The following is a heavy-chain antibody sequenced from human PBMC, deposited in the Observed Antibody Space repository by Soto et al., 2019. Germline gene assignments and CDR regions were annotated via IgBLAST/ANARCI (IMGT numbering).Heavy chain of an antibody. CDR1: GFSFSSYA. CDR3: AKEYYDGPSNPYSDLYFDS. J-gene: IGHJ4*02. V-gene: IGHV3-23*01. Sequence: GGSLRLSCAASGFSFSSYAMSWVRQAPSQGLEWVSSITTRGGRTYYADSVRGRFTISRDNFAKALYLEMNSLRAEDTAIYYCAKEYYDGPSNPYSDLYFDSWGQGTLVTVSS. CDR2: ITTRGGRT. D-gene: IGHD3-10*01.